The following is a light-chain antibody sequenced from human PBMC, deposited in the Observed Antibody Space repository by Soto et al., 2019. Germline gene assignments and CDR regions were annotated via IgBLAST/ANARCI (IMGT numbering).Light chain of an antibody. V-gene: IGKV1-5*01. CDR2: DAS. CDR1: QSINNW. Sequence: DIPMTQSPSTLSASVGDRVTITCRASQSINNWLAWYQQKPGKAPKVLIYDASSLESGVPSRFSGSGSGTEFTLTISSLQPDDFATYYCQQYDSYSRRTFSLGTKVEIK. CDR3: QQYDSYSRRT. J-gene: IGKJ1*01.